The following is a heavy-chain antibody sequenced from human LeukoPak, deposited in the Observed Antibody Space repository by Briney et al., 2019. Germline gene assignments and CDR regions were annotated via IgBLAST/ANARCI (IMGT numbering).Heavy chain of an antibody. J-gene: IGHJ3*02. V-gene: IGHV3-30-3*01. CDR3: ARGVGYCSSTSCSFDAFDI. D-gene: IGHD2-2*01. Sequence: GGSLRLSCAASGFTFSSYAMHWVRQAPGKGLEWVAVISYDGGNKYYADSVKGRFTISRDNSKNTLYLQMNSLRAEDTAVYYCARGVGYCSSTSCSFDAFDIWGQGTMVTVSP. CDR1: GFTFSSYA. CDR2: ISYDGGNK.